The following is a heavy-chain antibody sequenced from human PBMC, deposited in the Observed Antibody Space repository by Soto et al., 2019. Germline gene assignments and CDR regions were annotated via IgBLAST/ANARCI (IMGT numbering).Heavy chain of an antibody. J-gene: IGHJ5*02. D-gene: IGHD6-13*01. CDR1: GFTFSSYN. V-gene: IGHV3-21*01. Sequence: EVQLVESGGGLAKPGGSLRLSCVASGFTFSSYNMNWVRQAPGKGLEWVSFISSGSEYRYYADSVKGRFNISRDNAQNSLYLHLNSVRAGDTAVYYCTRDRQLVHGWFDPWGQGTPVTVSS. CDR3: TRDRQLVHGWFDP. CDR2: ISSGSEYR.